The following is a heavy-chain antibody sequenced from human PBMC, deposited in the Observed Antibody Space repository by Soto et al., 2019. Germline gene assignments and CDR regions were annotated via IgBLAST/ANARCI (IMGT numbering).Heavy chain of an antibody. CDR2: IIPIFGTA. CDR3: ARGRITGTLAPNWFDP. D-gene: IGHD1-7*01. V-gene: IGHV1-69*13. CDR1: GGTFSSYA. Sequence: SVKVSCKASGGTFSSYAMSWVRQAPGQGLEWMGGIIPIFGTANYAQKFQGRVTITADESTSTAYMELSSLRSEDTAVYYCARGRITGTLAPNWFDPWGQGTLVTVSS. J-gene: IGHJ5*02.